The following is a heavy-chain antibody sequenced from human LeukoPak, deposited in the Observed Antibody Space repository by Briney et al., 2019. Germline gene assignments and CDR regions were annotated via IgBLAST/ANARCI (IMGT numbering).Heavy chain of an antibody. Sequence: SETLSLTCAVYGGSFSGYYWSWIRQPPGKGLEWIGEINHSGSTNYNPSLKSRVTISVDTSKNQFSLKPSSVTAADTAVYYCARWDYYMDVWGKGTTVTVSS. J-gene: IGHJ6*03. V-gene: IGHV4-34*01. CDR2: INHSGST. CDR3: ARWDYYMDV. CDR1: GGSFSGYY.